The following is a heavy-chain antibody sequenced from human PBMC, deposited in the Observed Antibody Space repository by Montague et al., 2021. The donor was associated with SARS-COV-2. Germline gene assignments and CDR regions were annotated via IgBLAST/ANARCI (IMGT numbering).Heavy chain of an antibody. CDR3: ARMTTVVTLGYYYYYGMDV. CDR1: GFSLTTAGMG. V-gene: IGHV2-70*01. D-gene: IGHD4-23*01. CDR2: IDWDDDK. Sequence: PALVKPTQALTLTCTVSGFSLTTAGMGVAWIRRPPGKALEWLALIDWDDDKYYSTSLKTRLTISKDTSKNQVVLTMTNMDPVDTATYYCARMTTVVTLGYYYYYGMDVWGQGTTVTVSS. J-gene: IGHJ6*02.